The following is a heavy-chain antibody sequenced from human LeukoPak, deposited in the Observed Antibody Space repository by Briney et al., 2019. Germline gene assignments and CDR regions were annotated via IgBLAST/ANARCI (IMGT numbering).Heavy chain of an antibody. Sequence: GGSLRLSCAASGFTFRSYEMNWVRQAPGKGLEWVSYINRSGYTIYYADSVKGRFTISRDNTKNSLYLQMNSLRAEDTAVYYCVGDTSGFYFDYWGQGTLVTVSS. J-gene: IGHJ4*02. V-gene: IGHV3-48*03. CDR2: INRSGYTI. CDR1: GFTFRSYE. D-gene: IGHD3-22*01. CDR3: VGDTSGFYFDY.